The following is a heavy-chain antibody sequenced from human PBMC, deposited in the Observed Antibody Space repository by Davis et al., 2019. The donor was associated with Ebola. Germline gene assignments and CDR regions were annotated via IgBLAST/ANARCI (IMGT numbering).Heavy chain of an antibody. CDR1: GFTFDDYA. J-gene: IGHJ4*02. Sequence: PGGSLRLSCAASGFTFDDYAMHWVRQAPGKGLEWVSGISWNSGSIGYADSVKGRFTISRDNAKNSLYLQMNSLRAEDTALYYCATTRGYSGSKFDYWGQGTPVTVSS. V-gene: IGHV3-9*01. D-gene: IGHD6-19*01. CDR3: ATTRGYSGSKFDY. CDR2: ISWNSGSI.